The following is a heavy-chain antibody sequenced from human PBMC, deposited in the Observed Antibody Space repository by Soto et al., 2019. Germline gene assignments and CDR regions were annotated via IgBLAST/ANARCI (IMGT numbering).Heavy chain of an antibody. CDR2: IGTAGDP. V-gene: IGHV3-13*05. J-gene: IGHJ6*02. D-gene: IGHD6-6*01. CDR1: GFPFSRYD. Sequence: PGGSLSHSCAPSGFPFSRYDRHWVRQAVGKGLEWVSAIGTAGDPYYPGSVRGRYTISRENAKNSLYLQMNSLRAGDTAVHYCARPLIAALPESSYDYCGIDAGGQGTRVTVSS. CDR3: ARPLIAALPESSYDYCGIDA.